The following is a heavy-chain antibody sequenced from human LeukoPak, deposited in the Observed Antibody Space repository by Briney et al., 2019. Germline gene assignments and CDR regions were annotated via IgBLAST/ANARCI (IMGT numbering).Heavy chain of an antibody. CDR1: GFTSSSYG. Sequence: GRSLRLSCAASGFTSSSYGMHWVRQAPGKGLEWVAVISYDGSNKYYADSVKGRFTISRDNSKNTLYLQMNSLRAEDTAVYYCAKTYGSGSYMDYWGQGTLVTVSS. D-gene: IGHD3-10*01. CDR3: AKTYGSGSYMDY. V-gene: IGHV3-30*18. J-gene: IGHJ4*02. CDR2: ISYDGSNK.